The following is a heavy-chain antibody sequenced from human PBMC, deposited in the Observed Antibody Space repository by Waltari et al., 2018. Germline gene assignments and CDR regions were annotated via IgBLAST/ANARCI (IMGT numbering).Heavy chain of an antibody. CDR3: AKSDFDLSTGDAHYGLDV. D-gene: IGHD3-3*01. CDR1: GFSFSSYA. V-gene: IGHV3-23*04. CDR2: IRGRGGCI. J-gene: IGHJ6*04. Sequence: EVQLVESGGGLVQPGGSLRLSCVASGFSFSSYAMNWVRQTPRKGPEWVSGIRGRGGCINYADAFEGRFTVSRDNSKNALYLEMNSLRVEDTAVYYCAKSDFDLSTGDAHYGLDVWGTGATVIVSS.